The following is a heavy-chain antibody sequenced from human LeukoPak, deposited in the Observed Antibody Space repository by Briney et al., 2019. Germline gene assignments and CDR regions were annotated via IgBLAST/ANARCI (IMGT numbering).Heavy chain of an antibody. V-gene: IGHV3-21*01. CDR3: ARSYYDYGYSFDY. D-gene: IGHD3-16*01. J-gene: IGHJ4*02. Sequence: GGSLRLSCAASGFTFSSYSMNWVRQAPGQGLEWVSSISSSSSYIYYADSVKGRFTISRDNAKNSLYLQMNSLRAEDTAVYYCARSYYDYGYSFDYWGQGTLVTVSS. CDR2: ISSSSSYI. CDR1: GFTFSSYS.